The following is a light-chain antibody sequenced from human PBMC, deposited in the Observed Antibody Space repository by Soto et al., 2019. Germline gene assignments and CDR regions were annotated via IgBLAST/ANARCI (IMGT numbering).Light chain of an antibody. CDR3: QQYYSDFFT. J-gene: IGKJ2*01. V-gene: IGKV4-1*01. Sequence: DIVMTQSPDSLAVSLGERATISCKSSQSLLFSSNNKTYLTWYQHRPGQSPKMLIFWASARESGVPERFSGSGSETYFTLTISGLQPEDAAVYYCQQYYSDFFTFGQGTRLEIK. CDR1: QSLLFSSNNKTY. CDR2: WAS.